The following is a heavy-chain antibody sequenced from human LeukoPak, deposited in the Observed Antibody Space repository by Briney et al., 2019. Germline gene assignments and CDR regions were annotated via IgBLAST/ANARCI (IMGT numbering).Heavy chain of an antibody. Sequence: VKPSETLSLTCPVSAGFISSHYWSWIRQPPGTGLEWIGYIYYSVSTYYNPSLKSRVTISVDTSKNQFSLKLSSVTAADTAVYYCARAPDCSSTSCYTGYYYMDVWGKGTTVTVSS. CDR3: ARAPDCSSTSCYTGYYYMDV. V-gene: IGHV4-59*11. CDR2: IYYSVST. J-gene: IGHJ6*03. CDR1: AGFISSHY. D-gene: IGHD2-2*02.